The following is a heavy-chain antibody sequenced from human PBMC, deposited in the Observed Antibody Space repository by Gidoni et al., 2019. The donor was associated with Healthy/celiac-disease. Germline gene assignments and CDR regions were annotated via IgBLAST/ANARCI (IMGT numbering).Heavy chain of an antibody. V-gene: IGHV4-39*07. J-gene: IGHJ4*02. CDR2: IYYSGST. D-gene: IGHD6-19*01. CDR3: ARDLYGAVGASRGYFDY. CDR1: GGAISSSLYY. Sequence: QLQLQESVPGMVKPSETLSLTCTLSGGAISSSLYYWVWCRQPPGKGRGWIGSIYYSGSTYYNPSLKSRVTISVDTSKNQFALKLSSVTAADTAVYYCARDLYGAVGASRGYFDYWGQGTLVTVSS.